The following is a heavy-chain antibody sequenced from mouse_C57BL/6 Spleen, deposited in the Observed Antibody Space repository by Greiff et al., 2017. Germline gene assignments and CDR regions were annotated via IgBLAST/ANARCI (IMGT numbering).Heavy chain of an antibody. J-gene: IGHJ2*01. CDR1: GFTFSDYY. Sequence: EVQRVESEGGLVQPGSSMKLSCTASGFTFSDYYMAWVRQVPEKGLEWVANINYDGSSTYYLDSLKSRFIISRDNAKNILYLQMSSLKSEDTATYYCARGGFYYGSSYGVDYWGQGTTLTVSS. V-gene: IGHV5-16*01. D-gene: IGHD1-1*01. CDR2: INYDGSST. CDR3: ARGGFYYGSSYGVDY.